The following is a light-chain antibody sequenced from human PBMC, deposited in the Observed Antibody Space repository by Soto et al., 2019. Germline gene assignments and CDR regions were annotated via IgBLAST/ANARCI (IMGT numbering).Light chain of an antibody. CDR3: QQYNSYLCT. J-gene: IGKJ2*02. Sequence: DIQMTQSPSTLSASVGDRVTITCRASQSISTWLAWYQQKPGKAPILLIYDASSLESGVPSRFSGSGSGTELTLTISGLQPDDFGTYYCQQYNSYLCTFGQGTKLEIK. CDR1: QSISTW. CDR2: DAS. V-gene: IGKV1-5*01.